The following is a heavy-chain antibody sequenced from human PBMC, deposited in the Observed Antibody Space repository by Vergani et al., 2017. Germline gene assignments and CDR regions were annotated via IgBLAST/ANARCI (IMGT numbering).Heavy chain of an antibody. CDR1: GFTFSSYS. D-gene: IGHD2-2*02. Sequence: EVQLVESGGGLVQPGGSLRLSCAASGFTFSSYSMNWVRQAPGKGLEWVSYISSSSSTIYYADSAKGRFTISRDNAKNSLYLQMNSLRTEDTALYYCAKDGDCSSTSCYIDYWGQGTLVTVSS. CDR2: ISSSSSTI. CDR3: AKDGDCSSTSCYIDY. V-gene: IGHV3-48*01. J-gene: IGHJ4*02.